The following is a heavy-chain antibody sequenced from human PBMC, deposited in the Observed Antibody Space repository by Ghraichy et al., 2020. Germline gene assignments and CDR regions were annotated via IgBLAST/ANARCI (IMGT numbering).Heavy chain of an antibody. CDR3: ARHTTDPYSNYVSWFDP. CDR1: GGSISSSTYY. V-gene: IGHV4-39*01. CDR2: FYYSGST. J-gene: IGHJ5*02. Sequence: SETLSLTCTVSGGSISSSTYYWGWIRQPPGKGLEWIGSFYYSGSTYYNPSLKSRVTISVDTSKNQFSLRLSSVAAADTAVYYCARHTTDPYSNYVSWFDPWGQGTLVTVSS. D-gene: IGHD4-11*01.